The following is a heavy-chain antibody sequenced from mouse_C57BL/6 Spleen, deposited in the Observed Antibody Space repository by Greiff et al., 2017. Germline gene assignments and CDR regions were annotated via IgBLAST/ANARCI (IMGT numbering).Heavy chain of an antibody. V-gene: IGHV1-15*01. Sequence: QVQLQQSGAELVRPGASVTLSCKASGYTFTDYEMHWVKQTPVHGLEWIGAIDPETGGTAYNQKFKGKAILTADKSSSTAYMELRSLTSEDSAVYYCTSGAVTTYAPYYAMDYWGQGTSVTVSS. J-gene: IGHJ4*01. CDR3: TSGAVTTYAPYYAMDY. CDR1: GYTFTDYE. D-gene: IGHD2-2*01. CDR2: IDPETGGT.